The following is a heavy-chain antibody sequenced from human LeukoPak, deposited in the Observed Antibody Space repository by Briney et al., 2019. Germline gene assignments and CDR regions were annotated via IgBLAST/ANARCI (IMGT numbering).Heavy chain of an antibody. CDR1: GDSISSLY. V-gene: IGHV4-59*11. CDR3: AKSRLGTDTSTVHSFVY. Sequence: PSETLSLTCSVTGDSISSLYWNWIRQPPGKGLEWIGFIYQSGTVTYNPSLKSRGTISVDTSKNQVSLKLTSVTAADTAVYYCAKSRLGTDTSTVHSFVYWGQGILVTVSS. D-gene: IGHD4-11*01. CDR2: IYQSGTV. J-gene: IGHJ4*02.